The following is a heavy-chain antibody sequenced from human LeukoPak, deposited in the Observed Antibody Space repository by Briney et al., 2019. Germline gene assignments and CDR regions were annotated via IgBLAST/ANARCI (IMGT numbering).Heavy chain of an antibody. J-gene: IGHJ4*02. D-gene: IGHD5-12*01. Sequence: SETLSLTCTVSGGSISSYCWSWIRQPPGKGLEWIGYIYYSGSTNYNPSLKSRVTISVDTSKNQFSLKLSSVTAADTAVYYCARGGGWLRYTNFDYWGQGTLVTVSS. CDR3: ARGGGWLRYTNFDY. CDR1: GGSISSYC. V-gene: IGHV4-59*01. CDR2: IYYSGST.